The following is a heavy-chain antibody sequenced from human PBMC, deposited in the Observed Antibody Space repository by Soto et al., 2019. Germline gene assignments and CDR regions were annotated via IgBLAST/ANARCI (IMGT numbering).Heavy chain of an antibody. Sequence: VQLLESGGGLVQPGGSLGLSCAASGFTFNTYAMSWVRQAPGKGLQWVSIISDSGGETVYADSVKGRFTISRDNPKNTVYLQMNSLSAEDTAVYYWARHFVNGVVDYWGRGTLVTVSS. CDR3: ARHFVNGVVDY. CDR1: GFTFNTYA. CDR2: ISDSGGET. V-gene: IGHV3-23*01. D-gene: IGHD2-15*01. J-gene: IGHJ4*02.